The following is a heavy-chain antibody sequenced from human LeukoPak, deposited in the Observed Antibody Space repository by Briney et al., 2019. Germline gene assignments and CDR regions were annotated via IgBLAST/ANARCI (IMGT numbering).Heavy chain of an antibody. J-gene: IGHJ4*02. CDR2: ISGSGGST. V-gene: IGHV3-23*01. CDR1: GFTFKDYY. D-gene: IGHD6-13*01. CDR3: AKSGSIAAAAPFDY. Sequence: PGGSLRLSCAGSGFTFKDYYMSWIRQAPGKGLEWVSAISGSGGSTYYADSVKGRFTISRDNSKNTLYLQMNSLRAEDTAVYYCAKSGSIAAAAPFDYWGQGTLVTVSS.